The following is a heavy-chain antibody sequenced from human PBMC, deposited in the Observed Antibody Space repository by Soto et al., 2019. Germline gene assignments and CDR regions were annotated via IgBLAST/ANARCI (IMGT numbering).Heavy chain of an antibody. CDR3: ARDARTTVTTRGVWYFDL. CDR2: ISYDGNNK. V-gene: IGHV3-30-3*01. Sequence: QVQLVESGGGVVQPGTSLRLSCAASRFTFNSYAMHWIRQAPGKGLEWVALISYDGNNKYSADSVRGRFTIFRDNSKNPLSLQMSSLRPEDTAIYYCARDARTTVTTRGVWYFDLWGRGTLVTVSS. CDR1: RFTFNSYA. J-gene: IGHJ2*01. D-gene: IGHD4-17*01.